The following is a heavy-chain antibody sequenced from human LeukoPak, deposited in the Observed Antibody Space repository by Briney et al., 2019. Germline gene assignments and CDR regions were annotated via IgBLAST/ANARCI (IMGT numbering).Heavy chain of an antibody. CDR3: ARAIRKYYYDSSGSRDPSDY. CDR2: INHSGST. Sequence: PSETLSLTCAVYGGSFSGYYWSWIRQPPGKGLEWIGEINHSGSTNYNPSLKSRVTISVDTSKNQFSLKLSSVTAADTAVYSCARAIRKYYYDSSGSRDPSDYWGQGTLVTVSS. D-gene: IGHD3-22*01. J-gene: IGHJ4*02. V-gene: IGHV4-34*01. CDR1: GGSFSGYY.